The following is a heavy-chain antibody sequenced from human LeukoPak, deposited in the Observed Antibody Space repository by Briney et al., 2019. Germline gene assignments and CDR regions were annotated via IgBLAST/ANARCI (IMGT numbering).Heavy chain of an antibody. D-gene: IGHD6-13*01. V-gene: IGHV4-59*12. CDR2: IYYSGST. Sequence: SETLSLTCTVSGGSISSYYWSWIRQPPGKGLEWIGYIYYSGSTYYNPSLKSRVTISVDTSKNQFSLKLSSVTAADTAVYYCARAPRSYSSSWRFGYWGQGTLVTVSS. CDR1: GGSISSYY. J-gene: IGHJ4*02. CDR3: ARAPRSYSSSWRFGY.